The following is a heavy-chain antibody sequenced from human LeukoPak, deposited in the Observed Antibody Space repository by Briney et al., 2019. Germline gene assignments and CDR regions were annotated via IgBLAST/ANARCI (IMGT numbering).Heavy chain of an antibody. J-gene: IGHJ4*02. CDR1: GFTFTNYG. V-gene: IGHV3-30*03. D-gene: IGHD4-23*01. CDR2: ITYDGYYK. CDR3: ARDLSPVVQASPMGY. Sequence: GTSLRLSCAASGFTFTNYGMHWVRQAPGKGLEWVALITYDGYYKYYSDSVKGRFTISSDTSKNTLYLQMNSLRAEDTAVYYCARDLSPVVQASPMGYWGQGTPVTVSS.